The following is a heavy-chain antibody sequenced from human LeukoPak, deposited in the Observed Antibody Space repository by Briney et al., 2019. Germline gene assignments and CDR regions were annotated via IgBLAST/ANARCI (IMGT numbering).Heavy chain of an antibody. J-gene: IGHJ4*02. V-gene: IGHV4-59*01. Sequence: PSETLSLTCSVSGASINSYWWSWIRQPPGKGLEWIAYLFDSVNTKDNPSLQSRLTLSADTSKNQFSLRLSSVTAADTAVYYCATIKRGSIFGYFDFWGQGIKVTVSS. D-gene: IGHD5-18*01. CDR3: ATIKRGSIFGYFDF. CDR2: LFDSVNT. CDR1: GASINSYW.